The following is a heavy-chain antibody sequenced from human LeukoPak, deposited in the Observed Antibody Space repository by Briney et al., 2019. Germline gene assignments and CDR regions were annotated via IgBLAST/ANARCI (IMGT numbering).Heavy chain of an antibody. D-gene: IGHD2-15*01. Sequence: GASVKVSCKASGGTFSSYAISWVRQAPGQGLEWMGRIIPIFGIANYAQKFQGRVTITADKSTSTAYMELSSLRSEDTAVYYCARERYCSGGSCYSFDYWGQGTLVTVSS. V-gene: IGHV1-69*04. J-gene: IGHJ4*02. CDR3: ARERYCSGGSCYSFDY. CDR2: IIPIFGIA. CDR1: GGTFSSYA.